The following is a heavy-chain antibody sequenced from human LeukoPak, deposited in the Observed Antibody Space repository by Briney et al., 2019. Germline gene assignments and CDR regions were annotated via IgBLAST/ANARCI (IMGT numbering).Heavy chain of an antibody. CDR3: TREYSSGCDY. CDR1: GFTFGDYA. Sequence: PGGSLRLSCTASGFTFGDYAMSWVRQAPGKGLEWVGLIRSKAYGGTTEYAASVKGRFTISRDDSKSIAYLQMNSLKTEDTAVYYCTREYSSGCDYWGQGTLVTVSS. V-gene: IGHV3-49*04. J-gene: IGHJ4*02. CDR2: IRSKAYGGTT. D-gene: IGHD6-19*01.